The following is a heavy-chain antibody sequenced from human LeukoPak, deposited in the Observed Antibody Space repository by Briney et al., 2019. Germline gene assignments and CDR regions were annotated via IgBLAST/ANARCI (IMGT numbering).Heavy chain of an antibody. CDR1: GGSISSYY. V-gene: IGHV4-59*01. Sequence: SETLSLTCTVSGGSISSYYWSWIRQPPRKGLEWIGYIYYSGSTNYNPSLKSRVTISVDTSKNQFSLKLSSVTAADTAVYYCARGEFRDYYDSSGYYYFDYWGQGTLVTVSS. D-gene: IGHD3-22*01. CDR3: ARGEFRDYYDSSGYYYFDY. CDR2: IYYSGST. J-gene: IGHJ4*02.